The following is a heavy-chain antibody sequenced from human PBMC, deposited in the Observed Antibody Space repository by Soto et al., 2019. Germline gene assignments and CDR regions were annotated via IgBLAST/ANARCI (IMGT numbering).Heavy chain of an antibody. Sequence: GGSLRLSCAASGFTFSSYAMSWVRQAPGKGLEWVSAISGSGGSTDYADSVKGRSTISKDKSKNTLYLDMNSLRAEDTGIYYCARQRGRLVGAGPLFYFDYWGQGILVTVSS. D-gene: IGHD3-10*01. J-gene: IGHJ4*02. V-gene: IGHV3-23*01. CDR3: ARQRGRLVGAGPLFYFDY. CDR1: GFTFSSYA. CDR2: ISGSGGST.